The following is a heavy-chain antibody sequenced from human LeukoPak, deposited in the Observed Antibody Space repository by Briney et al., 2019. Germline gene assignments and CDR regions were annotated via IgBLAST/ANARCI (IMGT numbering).Heavy chain of an antibody. J-gene: IGHJ6*03. V-gene: IGHV1-8*03. CDR3: ARGRRGINYYYYCMDV. CDR1: GYSFTSFD. D-gene: IGHD3-10*01. Sequence: ASGEVLCKASGYSFTSFDIHWVGQVTGKGAEGMGWINPNSGNTGYAQKFQGRVTITRNTSISTAYMELSSLRSEDTAVYYCARGRRGINYYYYCMDVWGKGTTVTVSS. CDR2: INPNSGNT.